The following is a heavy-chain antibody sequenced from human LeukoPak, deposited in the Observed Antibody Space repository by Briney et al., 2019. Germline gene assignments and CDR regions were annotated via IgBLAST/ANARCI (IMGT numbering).Heavy chain of an antibody. D-gene: IGHD5-18*01. V-gene: IGHV4-59*13. Sequence: SETLSLTCTVSGGSISSYYWSWIRQPPGKGLEWIAYIYYSGSTNYNPSLKSRVTISVDTSKNQFSLKLSSVTAADTAVCYCARDARGYSYIDYWGQGTLVTVSS. J-gene: IGHJ4*02. CDR2: IYYSGST. CDR1: GGSISSYY. CDR3: ARDARGYSYIDY.